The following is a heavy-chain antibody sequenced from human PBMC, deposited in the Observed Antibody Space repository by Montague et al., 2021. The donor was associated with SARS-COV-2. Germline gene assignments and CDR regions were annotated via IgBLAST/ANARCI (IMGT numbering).Heavy chain of an antibody. CDR3: ARGARQGYGFRLGSFDS. Sequence: SETLSLTCTVSGDSISHSSYYWNWIRQPPGKGLEWIGEINHSGSTNYNPSLKSRVTMSVDTSKNQFSLKLSSVTAADTAVYYCARGARQGYGFRLGSFDSWGQGTLVTVSS. CDR1: GDSISHSSYY. CDR2: INHSGST. J-gene: IGHJ4*02. V-gene: IGHV4-39*07. D-gene: IGHD3-10*01.